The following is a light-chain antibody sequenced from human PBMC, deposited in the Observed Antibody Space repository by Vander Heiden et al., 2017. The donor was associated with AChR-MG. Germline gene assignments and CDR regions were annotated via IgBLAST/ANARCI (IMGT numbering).Light chain of an antibody. Sequence: QSVLTQPPSVSGTPGQRVTISCSGSSPNIGSNTVNWYQQLPGTAPKGRIYSDNQRPSGVPDRFSGSKSGTSASLAISGLQSEDEADDYCAAWDDSLNGQVFGGGTKLTVL. CDR2: SDN. CDR3: AAWDDSLNGQV. J-gene: IGLJ3*02. CDR1: SPNIGSNT. V-gene: IGLV1-44*01.